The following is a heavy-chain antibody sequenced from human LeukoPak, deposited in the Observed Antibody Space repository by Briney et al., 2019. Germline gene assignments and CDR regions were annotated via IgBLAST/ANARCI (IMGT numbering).Heavy chain of an antibody. CDR2: IYYSGST. Sequence: PSETLSLTCTVSGGSISSHYWTWIRQPPGKGLEYIGYIYYSGSTSYNPSLQSRVTISLDTSKNQFSLKLISVTAADTAVYYCARKGDSSSWSSYVFDIWGQGTLVTVSS. J-gene: IGHJ3*02. CDR3: ARKGDSSSWSSYVFDI. D-gene: IGHD6-13*01. CDR1: GGSISSHY. V-gene: IGHV4-59*11.